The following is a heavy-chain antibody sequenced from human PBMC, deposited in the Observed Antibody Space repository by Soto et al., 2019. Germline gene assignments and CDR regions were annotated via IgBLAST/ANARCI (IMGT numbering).Heavy chain of an antibody. D-gene: IGHD5-18*01. CDR1: GFAFSTSG. V-gene: IGHV3-30*18. Sequence: LRLSCEASGFAFSTSGMHWVRQAPGKRPEWVAVIPSDGSDKYYAGSVKGRFTISRDNSKNTLYLQMNSLRTEDTAVYYCAKDTRNTAMVMAYWGQGALVTVSS. J-gene: IGHJ4*02. CDR3: AKDTRNTAMVMAY. CDR2: IPSDGSDK.